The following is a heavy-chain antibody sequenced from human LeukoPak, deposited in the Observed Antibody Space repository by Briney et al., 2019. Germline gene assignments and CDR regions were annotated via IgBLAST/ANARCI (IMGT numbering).Heavy chain of an antibody. V-gene: IGHV1-2*02. CDR2: INPNSGGT. D-gene: IGHD1-1*01. CDR1: GFTFTDYY. CDR3: ARDGHLSYQSIWMFPDY. Sequence: ASVKVSCKASGFTFTDYYMHWVRQATGQGLERMGWINPNSGGTNYAQKFQGTVTMTRDTSISTAYMELSRLRSDDTAVYYCARDGHLSYQSIWMFPDYWGQGTRVTVSS. J-gene: IGHJ4*02.